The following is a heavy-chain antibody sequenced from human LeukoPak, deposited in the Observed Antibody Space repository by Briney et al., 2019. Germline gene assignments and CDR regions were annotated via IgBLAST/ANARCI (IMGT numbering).Heavy chain of an antibody. V-gene: IGHV4-61*02. CDR2: IYTSGST. CDR3: ARGGNYWPQWWFDP. CDR1: GGSISSGSYY. J-gene: IGHJ5*02. Sequence: PSQTLSLTCTVSGGSISSGSYYWSWIRQPAGKGLGWIGRIYTSGSTNYNPSLKSRVTISVDTSKNQFSLKLSSVTAADTAVYYCARGGNYWPQWWFDPWGRGTLVSVSS. D-gene: IGHD1-26*01.